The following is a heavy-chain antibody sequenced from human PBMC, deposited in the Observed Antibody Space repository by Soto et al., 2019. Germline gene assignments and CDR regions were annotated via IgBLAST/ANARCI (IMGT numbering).Heavy chain of an antibody. Sequence: QVQLVQSGAEVKKPGSSVKVSCKASGGTFSSYTISWVRQAPGQGLEWMGGIVPIFGTSNYAQKFQGRVTITADKSTSTVVMELRSLRSEDTAVYYFAREGGRPGLYDFDSWGQGTGVSVSS. CDR1: GGTFSSYT. CDR3: AREGGRPGLYDFDS. V-gene: IGHV1-69*06. D-gene: IGHD2-8*01. CDR2: IVPIFGTS. J-gene: IGHJ4*02.